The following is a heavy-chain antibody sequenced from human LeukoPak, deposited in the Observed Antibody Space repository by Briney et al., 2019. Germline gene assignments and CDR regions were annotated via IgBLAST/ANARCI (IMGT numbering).Heavy chain of an antibody. D-gene: IGHD5-24*01. CDR2: ISYDGNNK. CDR1: GLTFSRYG. V-gene: IGHV3-30*18. J-gene: IGHJ4*02. Sequence: GGSLRLSCAASGLTFSRYGMHWVRQAPGKGLEWVAIISYDGNNKYHADPVKGRFTISRDNYKNTLYLQMNSLRAEDTAVYYCAKSGYNRFDYWGQGTLVTVSS. CDR3: AKSGYNRFDY.